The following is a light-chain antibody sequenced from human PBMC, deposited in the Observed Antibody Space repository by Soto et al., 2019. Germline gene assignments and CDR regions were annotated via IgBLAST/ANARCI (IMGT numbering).Light chain of an antibody. CDR2: EVS. CDR3: SSYTSTTTXV. J-gene: IGLJ1*01. CDR1: SSDVGGYNY. V-gene: IGLV2-14*03. Sequence: QSVLTQPASVSGSPGQSITISCTGTSSDVGGYNYVSWYQQHPGKGPKLMIYEVSNRPSGVSNRFSGSKSGNTATLTISGLQAEDEADYYCSSYTSTTTXVFGTGTKVT.